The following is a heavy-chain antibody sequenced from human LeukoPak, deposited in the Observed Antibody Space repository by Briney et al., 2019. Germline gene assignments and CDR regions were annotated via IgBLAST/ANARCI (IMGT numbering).Heavy chain of an antibody. D-gene: IGHD3-3*01. CDR1: GDSITRGGYY. CDR2: INHSGST. V-gene: IGHV4-34*01. CDR3: ALTIFGVVFAFDI. J-gene: IGHJ3*02. Sequence: PSETLSLTCTVSGDSITRGGYYWSWIRQPPGKGLEWIGEINHSGSTNYNPSLKSRVTISVDTSKNQFSLKLSSVTAADTAVYYCALTIFGVVFAFDIWGQGTMVTVSS.